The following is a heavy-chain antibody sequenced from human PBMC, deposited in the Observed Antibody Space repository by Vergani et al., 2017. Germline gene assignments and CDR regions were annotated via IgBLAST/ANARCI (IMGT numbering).Heavy chain of an antibody. CDR1: GGAVNSGSNF. CDR2: TSTDGST. V-gene: IGHV4-61*02. D-gene: IGHD5-12*01. CDR3: TRQPQEGASGPPSVPT. J-gene: IGHJ4*02. Sequence: QVQLQESGPGLVKPSQTLSLTCSVSGGAVNSGSNFWTWIRQPAGKGLEWIGRTSTDGSTHYNPSLKSRVTISVDTSKNDFSLKVTSVTAADTAVYYCTRQPQEGASGPPSVPTWGQGSSVIVSS.